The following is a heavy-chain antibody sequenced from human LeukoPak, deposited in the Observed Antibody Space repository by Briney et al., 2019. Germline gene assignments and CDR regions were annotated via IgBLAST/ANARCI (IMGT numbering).Heavy chain of an antibody. D-gene: IGHD2-2*01. J-gene: IGHJ3*02. CDR1: GFTFSNAW. CDR3: KVVPAAIAAFDI. Sequence: GGSLRLSCAASGFTFSNAWMSWVRQAPGKGLEGVGRIKSKTDGGATDYAAPVKGRFTISRDDSKNTLYLQMNSLKTEDTAVYYCKVVPAAIAAFDIWGQGTMVTVSS. V-gene: IGHV3-15*01. CDR2: IKSKTDGGAT.